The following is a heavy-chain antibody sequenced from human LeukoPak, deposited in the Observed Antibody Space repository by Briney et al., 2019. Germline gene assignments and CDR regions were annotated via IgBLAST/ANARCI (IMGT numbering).Heavy chain of an antibody. D-gene: IGHD1-26*01. CDR1: GFTFTSSA. Sequence: SVKVSCKASGFTFTSSAMQWVRQARGQRLEWIGWIVVGSGNTNYAQKFQERVTITRDMSTSTAYMELSSLRSDDTAIYYCARYHVWENWYDPWGQGTLVTVSS. J-gene: IGHJ5*02. CDR2: IVVGSGNT. CDR3: ARYHVWENWYDP. V-gene: IGHV1-58*02.